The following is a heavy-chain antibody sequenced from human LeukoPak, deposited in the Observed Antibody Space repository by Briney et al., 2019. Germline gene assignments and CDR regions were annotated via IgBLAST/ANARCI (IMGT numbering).Heavy chain of an antibody. CDR1: GFTFSNYG. Sequence: PGRSLRLSCAASGFTFSNYGMHWVRQAPGKGLEWVAVIWYDGSNKYYADSVKGRFTISRDNSKNTLYLQMSSLRAEDTAVYYCARDVLLWFGELSYAFDIWGQGTMVTVSS. CDR3: ARDVLLWFGELSYAFDI. D-gene: IGHD3-10*01. J-gene: IGHJ3*02. V-gene: IGHV3-33*01. CDR2: IWYDGSNK.